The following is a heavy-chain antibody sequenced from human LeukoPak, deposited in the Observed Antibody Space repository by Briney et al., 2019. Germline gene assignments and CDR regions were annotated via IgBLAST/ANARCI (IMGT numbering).Heavy chain of an antibody. CDR2: INHSGST. Sequence: SETLSLTCAVYGGSFSGYYWSWIRQPPGKRLEWIGEINHSGSTNYNPSLKSRVTISVDTSKNQFSLKLSSVTAADTAVYYCARVEAVAGRIDYWGQGTLVTVSS. D-gene: IGHD6-19*01. J-gene: IGHJ4*02. CDR1: GGSFSGYY. CDR3: ARVEAVAGRIDY. V-gene: IGHV4-34*01.